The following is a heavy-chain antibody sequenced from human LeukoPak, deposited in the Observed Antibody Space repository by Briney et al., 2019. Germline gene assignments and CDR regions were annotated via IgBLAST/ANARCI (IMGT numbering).Heavy chain of an antibody. D-gene: IGHD2-2*01. V-gene: IGHV3-64D*09. CDR2: ISTDGRST. Sequence: PGGSLRLSWSGSGFSFISYAMHWVRQAPGKGLEFVSAISTDGRSTYYADSVKGRFPISRDNSKNTLDLQLTSLRPEDTAVSYCVSSSWFDPWGQGILVTVSS. CDR1: GFSFISYA. CDR3: VSSSWFDP. J-gene: IGHJ5*02.